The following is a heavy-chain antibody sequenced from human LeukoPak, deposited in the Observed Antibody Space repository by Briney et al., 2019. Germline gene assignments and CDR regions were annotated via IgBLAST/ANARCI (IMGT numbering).Heavy chain of an antibody. V-gene: IGHV3-30*02. Sequence: GGSLRLSCAASGFTFSSYGMHWVRQAPGKGLEWVAFIRYDGSNKYYADSVKGRFTISRDNSKNTLYLQMNSLRAEDTAVYYCAKIGRDSYYDSSGYYDYWGQGTLVTVSS. CDR3: AKIGRDSYYDSSGYYDY. J-gene: IGHJ4*02. D-gene: IGHD3-22*01. CDR2: IRYDGSNK. CDR1: GFTFSSYG.